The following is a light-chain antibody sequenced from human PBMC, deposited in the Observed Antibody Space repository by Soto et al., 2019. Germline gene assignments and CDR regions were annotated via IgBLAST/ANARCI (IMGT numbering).Light chain of an antibody. CDR1: QSINTF. J-gene: IGKJ2*01. CDR2: KVS. Sequence: DIQMTQSPSSLSASVGDRVTITCRASQSINTFLNWYQQKPGKAPNLLIYKVSNLQSGVPSRFSGSGSGTDFTLTISSLQPEDFATYFCQQGDRTPYTFGQGTTLESK. V-gene: IGKV1-39*01. CDR3: QQGDRTPYT.